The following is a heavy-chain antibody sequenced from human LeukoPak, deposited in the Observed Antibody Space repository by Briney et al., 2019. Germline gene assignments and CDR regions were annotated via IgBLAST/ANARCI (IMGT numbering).Heavy chain of an antibody. J-gene: IGHJ4*02. CDR2: IYYSGST. CDR3: AGSITARYLAY. CDR1: GGSISSYY. V-gene: IGHV4-59*01. Sequence: SETLSLTCTVSGGSISSYYWSWIRQPPGKGLEWIGYIYYSGSTNYNPSLKSRVTISVDTSKNQFSLKLSSVTAADTAVYYCAGSITARYLAYWGQGTLVTVSS. D-gene: IGHD6-6*01.